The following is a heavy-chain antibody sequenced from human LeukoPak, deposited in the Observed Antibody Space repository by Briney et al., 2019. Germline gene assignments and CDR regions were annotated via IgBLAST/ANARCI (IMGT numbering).Heavy chain of an antibody. V-gene: IGHV1-18*01. Sequence: ASVKVSCKASGHTFVSYGISWVRQAPGQGLEWMRWISGYNGKINYAQKFQGRVTMTTDTSTSTAYLELRSLTSEDTAVYYCARRFCSSVSCYDDDAFDIWGQGTLATVSS. CDR1: GHTFVSYG. CDR2: ISGYNGKI. D-gene: IGHD2-2*01. CDR3: ARRFCSSVSCYDDDAFDI. J-gene: IGHJ3*02.